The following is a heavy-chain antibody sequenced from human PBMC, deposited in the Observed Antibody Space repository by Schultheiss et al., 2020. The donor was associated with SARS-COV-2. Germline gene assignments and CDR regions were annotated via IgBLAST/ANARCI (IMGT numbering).Heavy chain of an antibody. V-gene: IGHV4-39*01. CDR3: ARHGVDIVVVDGAFDI. Sequence: SETLSLTCTVSGGSISSSRYFWAWIRQPPGKGLEWIGYIYYSGSTYFNPPLKSRVTISVDRSKNQFSLKLSSVTAADTAVYYCARHGVDIVVVDGAFDIWGQGTMVTVSS. J-gene: IGHJ3*02. CDR1: GGSISSSRYF. D-gene: IGHD2-2*01. CDR2: IYYSGST.